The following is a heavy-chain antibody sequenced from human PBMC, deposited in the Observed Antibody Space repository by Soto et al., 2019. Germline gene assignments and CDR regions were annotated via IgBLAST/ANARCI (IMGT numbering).Heavy chain of an antibody. J-gene: IGHJ4*02. V-gene: IGHV3-30-3*01. D-gene: IGHD6-13*01. CDR2: ISYDGSNK. CDR3: ARHENIAAAGTFDY. Sequence: QAPGKGLEWVAVISYDGSNKYYADSVKGRFTISRDNSKNTLYLQMNSLRAEDTAVYYCARHENIAAAGTFDYWGQGTLVTVSS.